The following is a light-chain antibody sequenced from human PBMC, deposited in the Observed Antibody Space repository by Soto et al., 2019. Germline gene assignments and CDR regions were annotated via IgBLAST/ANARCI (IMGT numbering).Light chain of an antibody. CDR1: QTVDNY. V-gene: IGKV3-11*01. Sequence: EIVLTQSPATLSLSPGERATLSCRASQTVDNYLAWSQQKPGQAPRLLIYDASNRATGIPARFSGSASETDFSLTISSPEPEDFAVYYCQQRRSWRITAGRGPRLEIQ. CDR2: DAS. CDR3: QQRRSWRIT. J-gene: IGKJ5*01.